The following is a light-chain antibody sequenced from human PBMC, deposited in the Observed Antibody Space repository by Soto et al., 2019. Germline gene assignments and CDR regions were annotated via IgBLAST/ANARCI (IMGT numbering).Light chain of an antibody. CDR1: QSIVTY. CDR3: QQSYSNPQWT. V-gene: IGKV1-39*01. J-gene: IGKJ1*01. Sequence: DIQMTQSPSSLSASVGDRVTITCRASQSIVTYLNWYLQKPGKAPKLLIYAASNLQSGVPSRFSGSGSGTDFTLTISSLQPEDFANYFCQQSYSNPQWTFGKGTKVDI. CDR2: AAS.